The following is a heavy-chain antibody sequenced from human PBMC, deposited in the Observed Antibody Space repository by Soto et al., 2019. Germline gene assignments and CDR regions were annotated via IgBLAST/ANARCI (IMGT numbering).Heavy chain of an antibody. Sequence: GASVKVSCKASGYTFTSYGRSWVRQAPGQGLEWMGWISAYNGNTNYAQKLQGRVTMTTDTSTSTAYMELRSLRSDDTAVYYCARDHHRPGIAAAGPFDYWGQGTLVTVSS. CDR3: ARDHHRPGIAAAGPFDY. V-gene: IGHV1-18*01. CDR2: ISAYNGNT. J-gene: IGHJ4*02. CDR1: GYTFTSYG. D-gene: IGHD6-13*01.